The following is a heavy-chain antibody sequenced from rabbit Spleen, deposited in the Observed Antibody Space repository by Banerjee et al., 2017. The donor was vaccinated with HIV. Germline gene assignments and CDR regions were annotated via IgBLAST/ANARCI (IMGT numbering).Heavy chain of an antibody. CDR2: IYAGSSGRI. D-gene: IGHD1-1*01. Sequence: QEQLMESGGGLVQPGGSLKLSCKASGFDFSAYGVSWVRQASGKGLEWIACIYAGSSGRIYVATWAKGRFTISKTSSTTVTLQMTSLTASDTATYFCARADVGGGGYFYYFNLWGPGTLVTVS. J-gene: IGHJ4*01. CDR1: GFDFSAYG. V-gene: IGHV1S45*01. CDR3: ARADVGGGGYFYYFNL.